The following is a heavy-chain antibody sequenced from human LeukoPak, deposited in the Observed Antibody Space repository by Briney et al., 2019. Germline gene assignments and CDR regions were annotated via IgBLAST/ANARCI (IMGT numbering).Heavy chain of an antibody. Sequence: GGSLRLSCAASGFTFSSYWMTWVRQAPGKGLEWVANIKQDGSEKYYVGSVKGRFTISRDNAKNSLSLHMNSLRAEDTAVYYCARDRGECTNGVCYYHDFDYWGQGTLVTVSS. CDR1: GFTFSSYW. CDR3: ARDRGECTNGVCYYHDFDY. J-gene: IGHJ4*02. D-gene: IGHD2-8*01. CDR2: IKQDGSEK. V-gene: IGHV3-7*01.